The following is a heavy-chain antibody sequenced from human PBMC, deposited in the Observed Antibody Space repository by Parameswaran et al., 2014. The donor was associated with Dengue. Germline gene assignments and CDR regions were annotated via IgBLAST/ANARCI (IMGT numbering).Heavy chain of an antibody. V-gene: IGHV4-38-2*01. CDR2: IYHSGST. CDR3: ASRGYYDSSGYGYFQH. D-gene: IGHD3-22*01. J-gene: IGHJ1*01. Sequence: WIRQPPGKGLEWIGSIYHSGSTYYNPSLKSRVTISVDTSKNQFSLKLSSVTAADTAVYYCASRGYYDSSGYGYFQHWGQGTLVTVSS.